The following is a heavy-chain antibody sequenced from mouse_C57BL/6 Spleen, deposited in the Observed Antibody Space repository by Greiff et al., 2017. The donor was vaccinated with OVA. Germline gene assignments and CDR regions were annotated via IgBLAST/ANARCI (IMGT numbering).Heavy chain of an antibody. CDR2: IYPGSGNT. V-gene: IGHV1-66*01. Sequence: QVQLQQSGPELVKPGASVKISCKASGYSFTSYYIHWVKQRPGQGLEWIGWIYPGSGNTKYNEKFKGKATLTADTSSSTAYMQLSSLTSEDSAVYYCARFLDGYYGYFDVWGTGTTVTVSS. D-gene: IGHD2-3*01. J-gene: IGHJ1*03. CDR3: ARFLDGYYGYFDV. CDR1: GYSFTSYY.